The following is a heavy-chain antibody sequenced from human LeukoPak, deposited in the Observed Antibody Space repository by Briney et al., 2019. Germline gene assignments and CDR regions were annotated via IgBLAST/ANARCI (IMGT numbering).Heavy chain of an antibody. Sequence: PSETLSLTCTVSGGSVSSSSYYWGWIRQPPGKGLEWIGSIYYSGSTYYNPSLKSRVTISVGTFKSQFSLKLSSVTAADTAVYYCASQDERITMVRGVIRFDYWGQGTLVTVSS. D-gene: IGHD3-10*01. CDR2: IYYSGST. V-gene: IGHV4-39*01. CDR1: GGSVSSSSYY. CDR3: ASQDERITMVRGVIRFDY. J-gene: IGHJ4*02.